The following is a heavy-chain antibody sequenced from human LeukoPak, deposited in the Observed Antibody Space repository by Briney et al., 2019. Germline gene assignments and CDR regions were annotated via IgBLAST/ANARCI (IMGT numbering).Heavy chain of an antibody. CDR3: ATCRDGYNLLDY. D-gene: IGHD5-24*01. V-gene: IGHV3-23*01. J-gene: IGHJ4*02. CDR1: GFTFSSYA. Sequence: GGSLRLSCVVSGFTFSSYAMTWVRQAPGKGLEWVSGISGSGGSTFYADSVKGRFTVSRDNSKNALYLQMNSLRAEDTAVYYCATCRDGYNLLDYWGQGTLVTVS. CDR2: ISGSGGST.